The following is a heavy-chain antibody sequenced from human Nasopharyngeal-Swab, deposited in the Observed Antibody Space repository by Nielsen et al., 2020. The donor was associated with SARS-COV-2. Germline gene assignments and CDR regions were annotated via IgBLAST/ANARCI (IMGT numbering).Heavy chain of an antibody. J-gene: IGHJ6*02. CDR2: IIPIFGTA. D-gene: IGHD3-3*01. CDR1: GGTSSSYA. V-gene: IGHV1-69*13. Sequence: SVKVSCKASGGTSSSYAISWVRQAPGQGLEWMGGIIPIFGTANYAQKFQGRVTITADESTSTAYMELSSLRSEDTAVYYCARAPHPARITIFGVPPRHYGMDVWGQGTTVTVSS. CDR3: ARAPHPARITIFGVPPRHYGMDV.